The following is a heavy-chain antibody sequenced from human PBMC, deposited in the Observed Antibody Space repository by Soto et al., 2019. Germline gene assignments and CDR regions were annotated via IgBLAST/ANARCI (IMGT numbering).Heavy chain of an antibody. CDR1: GYTFTCYY. V-gene: IGHV1-2*02. D-gene: IGHD1-1*01. CDR3: AREPATAKPEGVDF. J-gene: IGHJ4*02. CDR2: INPNSGGT. Sequence: XSVKVSCKASGYTFTCYYMHWVRQAPGQGLEWMGWINPNSGGTKYAPKFQGGVTMTRDTSITTAYMELSRLRSGDTAVYYCAREPATAKPEGVDFWGQGTLVTVSS.